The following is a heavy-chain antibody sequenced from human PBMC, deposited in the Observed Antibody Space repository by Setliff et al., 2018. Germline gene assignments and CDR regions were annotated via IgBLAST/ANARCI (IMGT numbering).Heavy chain of an antibody. CDR3: AGPNHFDY. Sequence: SETLSLTCTVSGASINNHYWAWIRQPPGKGLEWIGYVSHSGSTDYNPSLRSRVTVSVDTSKNQFSLKLSSVTAADTAMYYCAGPNHFDYRGQGTQVTVSS. V-gene: IGHV4-59*04. J-gene: IGHJ4*02. CDR2: VSHSGST. CDR1: GASINNHY.